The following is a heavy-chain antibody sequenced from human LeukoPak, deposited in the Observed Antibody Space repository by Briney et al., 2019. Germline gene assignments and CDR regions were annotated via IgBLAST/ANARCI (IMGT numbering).Heavy chain of an antibody. CDR1: GFTFGDYG. Sequence: GGSLRLSCTASGFTFGDYGISWVRQAPGKGLEWVSFVRSKAYGGTTEDAASVKGRFTISRDDSKSIAYLQMNSLKTEDTAVYYCTSPKGDSSCYGMDVWGQGTTVTVSS. V-gene: IGHV3-49*04. CDR3: TSPKGDSSCYGMDV. J-gene: IGHJ6*02. CDR2: VRSKAYGGTT.